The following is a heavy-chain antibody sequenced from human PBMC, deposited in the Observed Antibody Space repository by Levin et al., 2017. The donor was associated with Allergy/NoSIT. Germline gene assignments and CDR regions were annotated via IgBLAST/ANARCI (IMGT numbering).Heavy chain of an antibody. Sequence: GGSLRLSCAASGFTFSSYSMNWVRQAPGKGLEWVASISSSSSYIYYADSVKGRFTISRDNAKNSLYLQMNSLRAEDTAVYYCARGTHSSSWFGDYWGQGTLVTVSS. V-gene: IGHV3-21*01. J-gene: IGHJ4*02. CDR2: ISSSSSYI. CDR1: GFTFSSYS. CDR3: ARGTHSSSWFGDY. D-gene: IGHD6-13*01.